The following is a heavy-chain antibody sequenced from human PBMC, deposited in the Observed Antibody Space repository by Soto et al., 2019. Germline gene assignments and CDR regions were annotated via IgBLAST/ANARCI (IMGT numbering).Heavy chain of an antibody. CDR3: AREAGPYYNGSGSPH. D-gene: IGHD3-10*01. V-gene: IGHV1-69*08. J-gene: IGHJ4*02. CDR2: IIPILGIA. Sequence: QVQLVQSGAEMKKPGSSVKVSCKASGGTFSSYTISWVRQAPGQGLEWMGRIIPILGIANYAQKFQGRVTITADKSTSTAYMELCSLRSEDTAVYYCAREAGPYYNGSGSPHWGQGTLVTVSS. CDR1: GGTFSSYT.